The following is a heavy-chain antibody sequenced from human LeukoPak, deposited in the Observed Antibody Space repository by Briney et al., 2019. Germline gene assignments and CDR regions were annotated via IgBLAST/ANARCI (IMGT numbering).Heavy chain of an antibody. CDR1: GFTFIDHY. J-gene: IGHJ4*02. Sequence: GGALRLSCAASGFTFIDHYMHEVGQAPGRELEWVGRSRNRPKCYTTDYAASVRGRFTISRDDSQHSLYLQMRSLNTDDTAVYHCVRVSYTSDWHFDYWGQGTLVTVSS. D-gene: IGHD6-19*01. CDR2: SRNRPKCYTT. V-gene: IGHV3-72*01. CDR3: VRVSYTSDWHFDY.